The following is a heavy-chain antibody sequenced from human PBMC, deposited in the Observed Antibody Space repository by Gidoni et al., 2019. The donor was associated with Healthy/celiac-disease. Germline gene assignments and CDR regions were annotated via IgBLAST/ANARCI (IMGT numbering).Heavy chain of an antibody. CDR3: ARVKADPYSSGWYDTEYFQH. D-gene: IGHD6-19*01. V-gene: IGHV3-30-3*01. Sequence: QVQLVESGGGVVQPGRSLRLSCAASGFTFRSYAMHWVRQAPGKGLEWVAVISYDGSNKYYADSVKGRFTISRDNSKNTLYLQMNSLRAEDTAVYYCARVKADPYSSGWYDTEYFQHWGQGTLVTVSS. CDR2: ISYDGSNK. J-gene: IGHJ1*01. CDR1: GFTFRSYA.